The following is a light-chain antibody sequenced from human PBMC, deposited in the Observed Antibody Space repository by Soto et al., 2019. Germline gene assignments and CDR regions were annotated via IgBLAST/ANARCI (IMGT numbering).Light chain of an antibody. Sequence: QSVLTQPASVSGSPGQSITISCNGTSSDIGDYNYVSWYQHHPGKAPKLMIYDVSNRPSGISNRFSGSRSGNTASLTISGLRAEDEADYYCCSYAGSSTSLVFGGGTQLTVL. CDR1: SSDIGDYNY. V-gene: IGLV2-23*02. CDR2: DVS. J-gene: IGLJ3*02. CDR3: CSYAGSSTSLV.